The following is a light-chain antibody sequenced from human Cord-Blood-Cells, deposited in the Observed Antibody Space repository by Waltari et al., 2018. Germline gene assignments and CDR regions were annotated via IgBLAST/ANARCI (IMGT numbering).Light chain of an antibody. V-gene: IGLV2-14*01. J-gene: IGLJ2*01. CDR3: SSYTSSSTLVV. CDR2: DVS. CDR1: RSDVGGDNY. Sequence: QSALTQPASVSGSPGQSITIPCTGTRSDVGGDNYVSWYQQHPGKAPKFMIYDVSNRPSGVSNRFSGSKSGNTASLTISGLQAEDEADYYCSSYTSSSTLVVFGGGTKLTVL.